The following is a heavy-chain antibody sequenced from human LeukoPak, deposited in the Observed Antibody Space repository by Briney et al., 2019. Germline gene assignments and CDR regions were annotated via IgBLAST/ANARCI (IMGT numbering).Heavy chain of an antibody. CDR2: ITASSTYI. V-gene: IGHV3-21*01. CDR3: AREYYYDEDAGNY. Sequence: GGSLRLSCAASGFSSSRSSMGWVRQAPGKGLEWVSSITASSTYIYYADSVKGRFTISRDNVEKSVSLQMNSLRAEDTAVYYCAREYYYDEDAGNYWGQGTLVTVSS. CDR1: GFSSSRSS. D-gene: IGHD3-22*01. J-gene: IGHJ4*02.